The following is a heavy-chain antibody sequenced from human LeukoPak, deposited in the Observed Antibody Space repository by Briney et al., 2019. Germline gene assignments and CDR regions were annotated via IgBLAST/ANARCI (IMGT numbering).Heavy chain of an antibody. D-gene: IGHD6-13*01. CDR3: ARGFSYSTWTVDS. J-gene: IGHJ4*02. CDR1: GGSINSSY. V-gene: IGHV4-4*07. CDR2: VYTSGSS. Sequence: SETLSLTYTVSGGSINSSYWSWIRQLAGKGLEWIGRVYTSGSSNYNPPLKSRVTMSVDSSKNQFSLNLSSVTAADTAVYYCARGFSYSTWTVDSWGQGTLVTVSS.